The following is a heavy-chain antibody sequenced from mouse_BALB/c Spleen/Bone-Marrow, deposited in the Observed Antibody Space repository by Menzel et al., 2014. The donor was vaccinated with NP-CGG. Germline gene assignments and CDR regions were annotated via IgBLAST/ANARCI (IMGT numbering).Heavy chain of an antibody. J-gene: IGHJ3*01. CDR2: ISNGGGST. CDR3: ARRYDYGYGPFAY. Sequence: DVKLQESGGGLVQPGGSLKLSCAASGFTFSSYTVSWVRQTPEKRLEWVAYISNGGGSTYYPDTVKGRFTISRDNAKNTLYLQMSSLKSEDTAMYYCARRYDYGYGPFAYWGQGTLVTVSA. CDR1: GFTFSSYT. V-gene: IGHV5-12-2*01. D-gene: IGHD1-2*01.